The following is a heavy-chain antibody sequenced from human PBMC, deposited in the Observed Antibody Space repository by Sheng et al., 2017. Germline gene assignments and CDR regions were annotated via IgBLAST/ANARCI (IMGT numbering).Heavy chain of an antibody. CDR2: ISTYHGHT. J-gene: IGHJ2*01. D-gene: IGHD2-8*01. V-gene: IGHV1-18*04. Sequence: QVQLVQSESEVKKPGASVRVSCKASGYAFTTYGINWVRQAPGQGLEWMGWISTYHGHTNYAQRFQGRITVTTDTSASTAYLDLRGLISDDTAIYYCTRANVGAGTPPFCTTWGR. CDR3: TRANVGAGTPPFCTT. CDR1: GYAFTTYG.